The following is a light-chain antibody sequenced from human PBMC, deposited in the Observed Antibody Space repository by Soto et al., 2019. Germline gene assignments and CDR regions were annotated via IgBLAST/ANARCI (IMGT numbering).Light chain of an antibody. V-gene: IGKV1-13*02. CDR2: EAS. Sequence: AIQLTQSPSSLSASVGDRVTITCRASQGIRSSLAWFQQKAGNPPKVLIYEASVLETGVSSRFSGIGSGTDFTLSISSLQPEDFATYYCQQFNSYPWTFGQGTTVEVK. CDR3: QQFNSYPWT. J-gene: IGKJ1*01. CDR1: QGIRSS.